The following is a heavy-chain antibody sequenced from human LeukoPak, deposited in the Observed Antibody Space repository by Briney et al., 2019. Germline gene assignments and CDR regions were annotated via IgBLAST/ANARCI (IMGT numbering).Heavy chain of an antibody. CDR3: AKGVYSYGFADFDY. V-gene: IGHV3-23*01. D-gene: IGHD5-18*01. CDR1: GFTFSSYA. J-gene: IGHJ4*02. CDR2: ISGSGGGT. Sequence: GGSLRLSCAASGFTFSSYAMSWVRQAPGKGLEWVSAISGSGGGTYYADSVKGRFTISRDNSKNTLYLQMNSLRAEDTAVYYCAKGVYSYGFADFDYWGQGTLVTVSS.